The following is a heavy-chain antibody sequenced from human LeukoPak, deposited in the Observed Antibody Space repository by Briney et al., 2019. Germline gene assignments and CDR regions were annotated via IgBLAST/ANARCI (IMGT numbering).Heavy chain of an antibody. CDR1: GFTFSSYA. CDR2: ISSNGGST. Sequence: PGGSLRLSCAASGFTFSSYAMHWVRQAPGKGLEYVSAISSNGGSTYYANSVKGRFTISRDNSKNTLYLQMGSLRAEDMAVYYCARSFLRTEYYFDYWGQGTLVTVSS. CDR3: ARSFLRTEYYFDY. J-gene: IGHJ4*02. V-gene: IGHV3-64*01.